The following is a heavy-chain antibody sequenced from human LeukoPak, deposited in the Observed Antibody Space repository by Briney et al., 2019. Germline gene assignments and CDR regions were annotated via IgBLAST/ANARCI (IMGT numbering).Heavy chain of an antibody. CDR2: ISTYNGNT. Sequence: ASVKVSCKASGYTFTTYGISWVRQAPGQGLEWRGWISTYNGNTNYAQKLQGRVTMTTDTSTSTAYMELRSRRSDDPAVYYCARLEGIAATGTPLYWGQGTLVTVSS. D-gene: IGHD6-13*01. J-gene: IGHJ4*02. CDR1: GYTFTTYG. CDR3: ARLEGIAATGTPLY. V-gene: IGHV1-18*01.